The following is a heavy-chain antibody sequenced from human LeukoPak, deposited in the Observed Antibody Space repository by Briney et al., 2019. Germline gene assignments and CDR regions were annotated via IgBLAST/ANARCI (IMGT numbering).Heavy chain of an antibody. Sequence: GGSLRLSCAASGFTFGSSWMSWVRQAPGKGLEWVGRIISKTAGETTHYAAPVKGRFTVSRDDSTQTLYLQMSSLKTEDTALYYCIASSGSDAFDIWGQGTMVTVSS. J-gene: IGHJ3*02. CDR3: IASSGSDAFDI. D-gene: IGHD3-22*01. V-gene: IGHV3-15*01. CDR2: IISKTAGETT. CDR1: GFTFGSSW.